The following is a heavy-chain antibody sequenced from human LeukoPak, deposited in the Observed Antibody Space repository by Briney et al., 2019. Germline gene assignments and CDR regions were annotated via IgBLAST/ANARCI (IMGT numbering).Heavy chain of an antibody. CDR2: MNPNSGNT. D-gene: IGHD6-19*01. CDR3: ARDQRYTSGWYDEGGYYFEY. V-gene: IGHV1-8*01. J-gene: IGHJ4*02. Sequence: ASVKVSCKTSGYTFTSYDINWVRQATGQGLEWMGWMNPNSGNTGYAQKFQGRVTMTRDTSITTVYMELSRLRSDDTAVYYCARDQRYTSGWYDEGGYYFEYWGQGTLVTVSS. CDR1: GYTFTSYD.